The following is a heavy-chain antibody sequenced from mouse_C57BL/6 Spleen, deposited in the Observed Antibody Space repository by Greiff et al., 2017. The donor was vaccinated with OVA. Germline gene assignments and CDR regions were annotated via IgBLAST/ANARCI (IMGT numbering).Heavy chain of an antibody. CDR3: ARWDDDEAY. D-gene: IGHD2-4*01. Sequence: EVKLMESGPGLVKPSQSLSLTCSVPGYSITSGYYWNWIRQFPGNKLEWMGYISYDGSNNYNPSLKNRISITRDTSKNQFFLKLNSVTTEDTATYYCARWDDDEAYWGQGTLVTVSA. V-gene: IGHV3-6*01. CDR1: GYSITSGYY. J-gene: IGHJ3*01. CDR2: ISYDGSN.